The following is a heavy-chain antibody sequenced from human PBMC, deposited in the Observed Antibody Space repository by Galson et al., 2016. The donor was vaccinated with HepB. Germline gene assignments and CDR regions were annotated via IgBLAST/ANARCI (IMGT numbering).Heavy chain of an antibody. Sequence: SLRLSCAASGFPFNLWGMHWLRQAPGKGLEWLAIIGHVGNAIMYADSVKGRFTISRDNSKNTLYLQMDMLRVEDTAVYYRARDLQSHFFDYWGRGALVTVSS. V-gene: IGHV3-33*01. J-gene: IGHJ4*02. CDR2: IGHVGNAI. D-gene: IGHD3-3*02. CDR1: GFPFNLWG. CDR3: ARDLQSHFFDY.